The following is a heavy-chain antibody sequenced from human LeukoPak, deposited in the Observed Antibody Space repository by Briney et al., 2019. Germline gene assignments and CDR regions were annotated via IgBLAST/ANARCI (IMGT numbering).Heavy chain of an antibody. CDR3: AKSTQQQWLASKPDY. D-gene: IGHD6-19*01. Sequence: GSLRLSCAASGFTLSSYGMHWVRQAPGKGLEWVAVISYDGSNKYYADSVKGRFTISRDNSKNTLYLQMNSLRAEDTAVYYCAKSTQQQWLASKPDYWGQGTLVTVSS. CDR1: GFTLSSYG. V-gene: IGHV3-30*18. J-gene: IGHJ4*02. CDR2: ISYDGSNK.